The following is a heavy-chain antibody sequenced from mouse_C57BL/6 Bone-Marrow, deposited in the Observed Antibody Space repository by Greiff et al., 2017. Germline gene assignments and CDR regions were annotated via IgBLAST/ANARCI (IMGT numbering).Heavy chain of an antibody. D-gene: IGHD2-2*01. CDR3: ARGSTMVTPYYFDY. V-gene: IGHV1-66*01. J-gene: IGHJ2*01. CDR2: IYPGSGNT. Sequence: LVESGPELVKPGASVKISCKASGYSFTSYYIHWVKQRPGQGLEWIGWIYPGSGNTKYNEKFKGKATLTADTSSSTAYMQLSSLTSEDSAVYYCARGSTMVTPYYFDYWGQGTTLTVSS. CDR1: GYSFTSYY.